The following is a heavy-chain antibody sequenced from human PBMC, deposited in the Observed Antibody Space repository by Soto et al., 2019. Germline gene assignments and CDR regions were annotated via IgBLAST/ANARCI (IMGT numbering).Heavy chain of an antibody. CDR2: IDTTGAP. CDR1: GFTFSRYD. J-gene: IGHJ4*02. CDR3: ARESIDWSAVDY. Sequence: EVQLVESGGGLVQPGGSLRLSCAASGFTFSRYDMHWVRQGTGKGLEWVSGIDTTGAPYYSGSVKGRFTISRENAKNSLFLEMDSLRPGDTAVYYCARESIDWSAVDYWGQGTLVTVSS. V-gene: IGHV3-13*05. D-gene: IGHD3-9*01.